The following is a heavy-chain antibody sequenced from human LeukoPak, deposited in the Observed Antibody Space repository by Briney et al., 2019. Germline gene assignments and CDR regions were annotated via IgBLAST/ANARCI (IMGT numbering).Heavy chain of an antibody. CDR1: GGAIISYY. V-gene: IGHV4-4*07. CDR3: ARLKFYDSTGYSPGYYMDV. J-gene: IGHJ6*03. Sequence: SETLSLTCSVSGGAIISYYWSWIRQPAGKGPEWSGRIYPTGNTDYNPSLKTRVTMSTDLSKTQFSLRLRSVTAADTAVYYCARLKFYDSTGYSPGYYMDVWGKGTAVTVSS. D-gene: IGHD3-22*01. CDR2: IYPTGNT.